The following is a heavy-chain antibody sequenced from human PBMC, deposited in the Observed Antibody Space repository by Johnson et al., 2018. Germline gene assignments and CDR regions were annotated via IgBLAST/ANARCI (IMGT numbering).Heavy chain of an antibody. Sequence: QVQLVESGGGLVKPGGSLRLSCASSGFTFSDYYMSWIRQAPGTGLEWVAVIWYDGSNKYYADSVKGRFTISRDNSKNTLYLQMNSLRAEDTAVYYFARDLGNAFDIWGQGTMVTVSS. CDR2: IWYDGSNK. V-gene: IGHV3-33*08. CDR1: GFTFSDYY. J-gene: IGHJ3*02. CDR3: ARDLGNAFDI.